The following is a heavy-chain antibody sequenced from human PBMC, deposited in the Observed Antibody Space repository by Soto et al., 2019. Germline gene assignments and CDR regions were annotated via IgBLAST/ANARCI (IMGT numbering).Heavy chain of an antibody. CDR1: GDSINSGAYY. D-gene: IGHD3-3*01. J-gene: IGHJ5*01. CDR2: IYTDGGT. CDR3: ARGLTEWSNDS. V-gene: IGHV4-31*03. Sequence: SETLSLTCTVSGDSINSGAYYWTWIRQHPGKGLEWIGCIYTDGGTDYSPSLKSRLTISMDTSKNHFSLRLTSVTAADTATYFCARGLTEWSNDSWGHGXLVTVPS.